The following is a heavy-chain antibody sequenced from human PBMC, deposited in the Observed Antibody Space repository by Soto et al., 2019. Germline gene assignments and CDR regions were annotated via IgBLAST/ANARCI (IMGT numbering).Heavy chain of an antibody. J-gene: IGHJ6*02. CDR2: ISPYTGNT. D-gene: IGHD3-16*01. CDR1: GYIFVNYG. V-gene: IGHV1-18*01. Sequence: QVQLVQSGDEVKKPGASVKVSCKASGYIFVNYGIAWVRQAPGQGLGWMVWISPYTGNTHSATKIQGRLTMTTDPSTSTAYVELGSLTADATAVYYCVMVDNYVTPTPQDVWGQGTTVTVSS. CDR3: VMVDNYVTPTPQDV.